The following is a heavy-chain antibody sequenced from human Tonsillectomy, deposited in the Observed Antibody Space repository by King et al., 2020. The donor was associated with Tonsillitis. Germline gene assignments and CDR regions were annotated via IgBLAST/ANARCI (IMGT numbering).Heavy chain of an antibody. CDR1: GFTFSSYA. V-gene: IGHV3-30*01. J-gene: IGHJ3*02. D-gene: IGHD3-22*01. CDR3: ARERGYYDSSGYSDDAFDI. Sequence: QLVQSGGGVVQPGRSLRLSCAASGFTFSSYAMHWVRQAPGEGLEWVAFISYDGSNKYYADSVKGRFTISRDSSKNTLYLQMNSLRPDDTAVYYCARERGYYDSSGYSDDAFDIWGQGTMVTVSS. CDR2: ISYDGSNK.